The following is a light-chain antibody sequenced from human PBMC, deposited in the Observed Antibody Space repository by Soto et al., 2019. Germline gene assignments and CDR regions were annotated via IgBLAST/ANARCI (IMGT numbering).Light chain of an antibody. CDR3: QSYDSSLSGYVV. CDR1: SSNIGAGYD. J-gene: IGLJ2*01. V-gene: IGLV1-40*01. CDR2: GNN. Sequence: QSVLTQPPSVSGAPGQRVTISCTGSSSNIGAGYDVHWYQQLPGTAPKLLIYGNNNRPSGVPDRFSGSKSGTSASLAITGLQAEDDADYSCQSYDSSLSGYVVFGGGTKLTVL.